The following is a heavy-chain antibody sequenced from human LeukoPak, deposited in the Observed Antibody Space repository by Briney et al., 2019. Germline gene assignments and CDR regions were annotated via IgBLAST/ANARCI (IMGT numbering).Heavy chain of an antibody. V-gene: IGHV3-66*01. D-gene: IGHD3-10*01. Sequence: PGGSLRLSCAASGFTFSSNYMSWVRQAPGKGLEGVSVIYSGGSTYYADSVKGRFTISRDNSKNTLYLQLNSLRAEDTAVYYCARDNGSDNFDYWGQGTLVTVSS. CDR1: GFTFSSNY. CDR3: ARDNGSDNFDY. CDR2: IYSGGST. J-gene: IGHJ4*02.